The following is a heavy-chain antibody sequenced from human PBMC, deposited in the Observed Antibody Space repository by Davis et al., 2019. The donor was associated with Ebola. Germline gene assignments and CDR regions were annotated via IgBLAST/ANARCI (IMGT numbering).Heavy chain of an antibody. CDR2: IYYSGST. D-gene: IGHD3-22*01. V-gene: IGHV4-61*01. J-gene: IGHJ2*01. Sequence: SETLSLTCTVSGGSISSSSYYWSWIRQPPGKGLEWIGYIYYSGSTNYNPSLKSRVTISVDTSKNQFSLKLSSVTAADTAVYYCARSTTYYYDSSGYYLYWYFDLWGRGTLVTVSS. CDR3: ARSTTYYYDSSGYYLYWYFDL. CDR1: GGSISSSSYY.